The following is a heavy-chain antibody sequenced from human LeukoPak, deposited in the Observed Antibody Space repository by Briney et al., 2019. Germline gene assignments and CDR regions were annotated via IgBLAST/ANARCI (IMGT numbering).Heavy chain of an antibody. Sequence: GRSLRLSCAASGFTFSSYGLHWVRQAPGKGLEWVAVIWYDGSDKYYADSVKGRFTISRDNSKNTLYLQMNSLRAEDTAVYYCAKDQGGEQQPALDYWGQGTLVTVSS. CDR3: AKDQGGEQQPALDY. V-gene: IGHV3-33*06. CDR1: GFTFSSYG. J-gene: IGHJ4*02. D-gene: IGHD6-13*01. CDR2: IWYDGSDK.